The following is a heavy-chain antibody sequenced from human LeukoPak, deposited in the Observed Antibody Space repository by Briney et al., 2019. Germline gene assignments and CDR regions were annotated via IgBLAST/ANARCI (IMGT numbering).Heavy chain of an antibody. CDR1: GGSISSYH. CDR2: IYYSGST. J-gene: IGHJ5*02. V-gene: IGHV4-59*08. CDR3: ARLRSYCSSTSCYPGWFDP. D-gene: IGHD2-2*01. Sequence: SETLSLTCTVSGGSISSYHWSWIRQPPGKGLEWIGYIYYSGSTNYNPSLKSRVTISVDTSKNQFSLKLSSVTAADTAVYYCARLRSYCSSTSCYPGWFDPWGQGTLVTVSS.